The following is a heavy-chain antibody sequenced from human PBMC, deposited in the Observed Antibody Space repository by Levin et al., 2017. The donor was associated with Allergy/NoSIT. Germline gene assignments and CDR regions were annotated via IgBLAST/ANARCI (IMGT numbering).Heavy chain of an antibody. CDR3: ARGSISAAHDF. D-gene: IGHD6-13*01. Sequence: SQTLSLTCTVSGDLMTSLYWSWIRPPPGKGLEWIGYTYYTGSTNYNPSLKSRVTISIDRSKKQFSLKLNSVTATDTAVYYCARGSISAAHDFWGQGTLVTVSS. V-gene: IGHV4-59*08. J-gene: IGHJ4*02. CDR2: TYYTGST. CDR1: GDLMTSLY.